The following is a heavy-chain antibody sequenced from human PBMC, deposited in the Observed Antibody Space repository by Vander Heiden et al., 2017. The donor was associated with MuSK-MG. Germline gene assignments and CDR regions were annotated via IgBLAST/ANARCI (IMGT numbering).Heavy chain of an antibody. D-gene: IGHD4-17*01. J-gene: IGHJ6*03. CDR3: ARGWRPTDYYYYMDV. CDR2: INAGNGNT. V-gene: IGHV1-3*01. Sequence: QVQVVQSGAEVKKPGASVKVSCKASGYTFTSYVMHWVRQAPGQRLEWMGWINAGNGNTKYSQKFQGRVTITRDTSASTAYMELSSLRSEDTAVYYCARGWRPTDYYYYMDVWGKGTTVTVSS. CDR1: GYTFTSYV.